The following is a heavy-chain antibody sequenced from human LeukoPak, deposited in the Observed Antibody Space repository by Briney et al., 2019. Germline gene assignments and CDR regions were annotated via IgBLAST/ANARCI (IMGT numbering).Heavy chain of an antibody. V-gene: IGHV3-30-3*01. Sequence: GGSLRLSCAASGFTFSSYAMHWVRQAPGKGLEWVAVISYDGSNKYYADSVKGRFTISRDNSKNTLYLQMNSLRSEDTAVYYCATVGAAATIDYWGQGTLVTVSS. D-gene: IGHD6-13*01. CDR3: ATVGAAATIDY. CDR2: ISYDGSNK. CDR1: GFTFSSYA. J-gene: IGHJ4*02.